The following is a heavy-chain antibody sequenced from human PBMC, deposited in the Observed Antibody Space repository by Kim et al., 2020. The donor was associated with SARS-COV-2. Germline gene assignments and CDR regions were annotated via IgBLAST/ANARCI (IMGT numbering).Heavy chain of an antibody. CDR2: ISSNGGST. Sequence: GGSLRLSCSASGFTFSSYAMHWVRQAPGKGLEYVSAISSNGGSTYYADSVKGRFTISRDNSKNTLYLQMSSLRAEDTAVYYCVGEGFVGSGSYYSDYWGQGTLVTVSS. J-gene: IGHJ4*02. D-gene: IGHD3-10*01. V-gene: IGHV3-64D*06. CDR1: GFTFSSYA. CDR3: VGEGFVGSGSYYSDY.